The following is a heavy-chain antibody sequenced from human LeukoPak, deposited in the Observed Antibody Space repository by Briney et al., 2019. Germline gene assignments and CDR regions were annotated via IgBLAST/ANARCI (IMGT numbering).Heavy chain of an antibody. CDR1: GFTFSSYW. Sequence: GGSLRLSCAASGFTFSSYWMSWVRQAPGKGLEWVANIKQDGSEKCYVDSVKGRFTISRDNAKNSLYLQMNSLRAEDTAVYYCARVYNCGGDCAEYFQHWGQGTLVTVSS. CDR2: IKQDGSEK. V-gene: IGHV3-7*01. CDR3: ARVYNCGGDCAEYFQH. J-gene: IGHJ1*01. D-gene: IGHD2-21*02.